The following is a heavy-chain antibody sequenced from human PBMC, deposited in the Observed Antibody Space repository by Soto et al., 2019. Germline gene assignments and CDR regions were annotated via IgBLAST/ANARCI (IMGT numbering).Heavy chain of an antibody. V-gene: IGHV1-18*04. D-gene: IGHD3-9*01. CDR1: GYTFTSYG. CDR3: ARDQHYDILTGYYKDYYYGMDV. Sequence: QVQLVQSGAEVKKPRASVKVSCKASGYTFTSYGISWVRQAPGQGLEWMGWISAYNGNTNYAQKLQGRVTMTTDTSTSTAYMELRSLRSDDTAVYYCARDQHYDILTGYYKDYYYGMDVWGQGTTVTVSS. CDR2: ISAYNGNT. J-gene: IGHJ6*02.